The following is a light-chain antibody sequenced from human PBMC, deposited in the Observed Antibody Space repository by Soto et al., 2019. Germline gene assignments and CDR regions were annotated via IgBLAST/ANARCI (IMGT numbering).Light chain of an antibody. V-gene: IGLV1-47*01. Sequence: QSVLTQPPSASGTPGQRVTISCSGSSSNIGGNYVYWYQQLPGTAPKLLIYRNNQRPSGVPDRFSGSKSGTSAYLAITGLQAEDEADYYCYSYDSSLSHNYVFGTGTKLTVL. J-gene: IGLJ1*01. CDR3: YSYDSSLSHNYV. CDR1: SSNIGGNY. CDR2: RNN.